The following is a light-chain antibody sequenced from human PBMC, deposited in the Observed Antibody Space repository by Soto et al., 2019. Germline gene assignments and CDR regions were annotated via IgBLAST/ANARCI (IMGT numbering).Light chain of an antibody. Sequence: QSVLTQPASFSVSPGQSITISCSGTSSYIGAYYLVSLYQQHPGRAPKLIIYEFYHRFSGLSYRFCGSKSGNTPSLTISGLQAEDESDHYCTSFVPGSSYVV. CDR3: TSFVPGSSYVV. J-gene: IGLJ2*01. CDR2: EFY. V-gene: IGLV2-14*03. CDR1: SSYIGAYYL.